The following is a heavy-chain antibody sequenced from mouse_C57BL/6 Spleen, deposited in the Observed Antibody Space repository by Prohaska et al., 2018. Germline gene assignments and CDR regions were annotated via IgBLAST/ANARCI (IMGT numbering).Heavy chain of an antibody. CDR1: GYTFTDYY. Sequence: AGYTFTDYYMNWVKQSDGKSVEWIGDINTNNGGTSYNQKFKGKATLTVDKSSSTAYMELRSRTSEDSAVYYCARGDYYAMDYWGQGSSVTVSS. J-gene: IGHJ4*01. V-gene: IGHV1-26*01. CDR2: INTNNGGT. CDR3: ARGDYYAMDY.